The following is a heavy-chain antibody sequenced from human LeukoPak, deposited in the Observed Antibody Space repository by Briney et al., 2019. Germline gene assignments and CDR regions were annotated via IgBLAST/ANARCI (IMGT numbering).Heavy chain of an antibody. CDR3: ARTSPRAATFDY. CDR1: GGSITSYY. CDR2: IYPSGST. J-gene: IGHJ4*02. Sequence: SETLSLTCTVSGGSITSYYWSWIRQPAGKGLEWIGRIYPSGSTNYNPSLKSRVSMSVDTSKSQSSLKLTSVTAADTAVYYCARTSPRAATFDYWGQGTLVTVSS. V-gene: IGHV4-4*07. D-gene: IGHD2-15*01.